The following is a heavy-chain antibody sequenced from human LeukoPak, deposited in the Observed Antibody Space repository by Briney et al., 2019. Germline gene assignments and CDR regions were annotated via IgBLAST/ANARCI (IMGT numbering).Heavy chain of an antibody. CDR2: ISYDGSNK. J-gene: IGHJ6*03. CDR1: GFTFSSYG. D-gene: IGHD3-10*01. V-gene: IGHV3-30*03. Sequence: GGSLRLSCAASGFTFSSYGMHWVRQAPGKGLEWVAVISYDGSNKYYADSVKGRFTISRDNSKNTLYLQMNSLRAEDTAVYYCARVWSYYGSGRSYYYYMDVWGKGTTVTVSS. CDR3: ARVWSYYGSGRSYYYYMDV.